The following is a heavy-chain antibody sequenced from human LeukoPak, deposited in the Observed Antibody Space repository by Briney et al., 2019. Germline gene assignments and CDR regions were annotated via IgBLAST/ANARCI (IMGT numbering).Heavy chain of an antibody. J-gene: IGHJ1*01. CDR2: ISAYNANT. V-gene: IGHV1-18*01. CDR3: ARQYYDSSAYYFQH. Sequence: ASVKVSCKASGYTFTTYGISWVRQAPGQGLEWMGWISAYNANTNYAQKFQGRVTMTTDTSASTAYMELRSLRSDDTAVYYCARQYYDSSAYYFQHWGQGTLVTVSS. D-gene: IGHD3-22*01. CDR1: GYTFTTYG.